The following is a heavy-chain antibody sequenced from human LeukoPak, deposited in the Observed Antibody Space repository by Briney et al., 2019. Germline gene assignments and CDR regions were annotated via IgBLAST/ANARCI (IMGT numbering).Heavy chain of an antibody. D-gene: IGHD3-3*02. Sequence: SETLSLTCAVYGGSFSGYYWSWIRQPPGKGLEWIGEINHRGSTNYNPSLKSRVTISVDTSKNQFSLKLSSVTAADTAVYYCARDRPHFWSGFLSYNWFDPWGQGTLVTVSS. V-gene: IGHV4-34*01. J-gene: IGHJ5*02. CDR3: ARDRPHFWSGFLSYNWFDP. CDR1: GGSFSGYY. CDR2: INHRGST.